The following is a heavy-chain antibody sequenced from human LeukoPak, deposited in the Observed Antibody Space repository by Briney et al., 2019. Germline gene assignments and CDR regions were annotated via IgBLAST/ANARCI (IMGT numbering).Heavy chain of an antibody. J-gene: IGHJ4*02. CDR3: ARETYNWNDKWALDFDY. Sequence: SETLSLTCTVSGGSISSYYWSWIRQPAGKGLEWIGRIYTSGSTNYNPSLKSRVTMSVDTSKNQFSLKLSSVTAADTAVYYCARETYNWNDKWALDFDYWGQGTLVTVSS. V-gene: IGHV4-4*07. CDR1: GGSISSYY. CDR2: IYTSGST. D-gene: IGHD1-20*01.